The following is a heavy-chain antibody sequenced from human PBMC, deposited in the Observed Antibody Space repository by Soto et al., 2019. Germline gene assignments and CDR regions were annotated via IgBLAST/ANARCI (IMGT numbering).Heavy chain of an antibody. D-gene: IGHD6-19*01. CDR1: GYTFNSYY. J-gene: IGHJ4*02. Sequence: ASLKVSCKASGYTFNSYYMHWARQAPGQGLEWMGIINPSGGSTSYAQKFQGRVTMARDQSTSTVDMELRSLRSDDTAGYYCGRVAVAATLDNWAQGALVTVSS. CDR2: INPSGGST. CDR3: GRVAVAATLDN. V-gene: IGHV1-46*02.